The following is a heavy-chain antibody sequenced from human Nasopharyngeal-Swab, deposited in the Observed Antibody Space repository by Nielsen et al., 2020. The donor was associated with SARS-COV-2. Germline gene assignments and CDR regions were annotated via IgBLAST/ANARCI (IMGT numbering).Heavy chain of an antibody. D-gene: IGHD6-6*01. CDR2: IDPSDSYT. Sequence: GGSLRLSCKGSGYSFTSYWISWVRQMPGKGLEWMGRIDPSDSYTNYSPSFQGHVTISADKSISTAYLQWSSLKASDTAMYYCARGEYSSSLVDYWGQGTLATVSS. V-gene: IGHV5-10-1*01. CDR3: ARGEYSSSLVDY. J-gene: IGHJ4*02. CDR1: GYSFTSYW.